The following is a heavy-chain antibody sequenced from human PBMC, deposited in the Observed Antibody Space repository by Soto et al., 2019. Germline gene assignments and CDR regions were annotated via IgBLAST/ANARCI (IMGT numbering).Heavy chain of an antibody. D-gene: IGHD3-9*01. V-gene: IGHV4-39*01. CDR3: ARPGVSYDILTGYHSGDAFDI. CDR2: IYYSGST. CDR1: GGSISSSSYY. J-gene: IGHJ3*02. Sequence: QLQLQESGPGLVKPSETLSLTCTVSGGSISSSSYYWGWIRQPPGKGLEWIGSIYYSGSTYYNPSLKSRVTISVDTSKNQFSLKLSSVTAADTAVYYCARPGVSYDILTGYHSGDAFDIWGQGTMVTVSS.